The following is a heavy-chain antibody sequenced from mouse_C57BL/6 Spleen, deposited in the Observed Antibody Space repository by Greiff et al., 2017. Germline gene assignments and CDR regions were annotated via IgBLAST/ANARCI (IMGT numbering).Heavy chain of an antibody. CDR2: ISDGGSYT. V-gene: IGHV5-4*03. CDR1: GFTFSSYA. Sequence: EVMLVESGGGLVKPGGSLKLSCAASGFTFSSYAMSWVRQTPEKRLEWVATISDGGSYTYYPDNVKGRFTISRDNAKNNLYLQMSHLKSEDTAMYYCARGPDYYGSSYWYFDVWGTGTTVTVSS. D-gene: IGHD1-1*01. J-gene: IGHJ1*03. CDR3: ARGPDYYGSSYWYFDV.